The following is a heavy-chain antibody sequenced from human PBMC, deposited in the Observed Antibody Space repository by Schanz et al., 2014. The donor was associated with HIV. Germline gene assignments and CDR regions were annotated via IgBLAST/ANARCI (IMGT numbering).Heavy chain of an antibody. CDR3: ARSSDYYYGMDV. V-gene: IGHV3-33*01. J-gene: IGHJ6*02. CDR2: IWYDGSNK. CDR1: GFTFSSYG. Sequence: QVQLVESGGGVVQPGASLRVSCAASGFTFSSYGMHWVRQAPGKGLEWVAVIWYDGSNKYYADSVKGRFTISRDNSKNTLYLQMNSLRAEDTAVYYCARSSDYYYGMDVWGQGTTVTVSS.